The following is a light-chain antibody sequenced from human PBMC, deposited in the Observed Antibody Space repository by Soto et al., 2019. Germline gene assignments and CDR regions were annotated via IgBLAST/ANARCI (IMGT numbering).Light chain of an antibody. CDR3: YSYGGTRASVV. Sequence: QSALTQPASVSGSPGQSINISCTGTSSDVGGYDLVSWYQQHPGKAPKLMIYEVSERPSGVSNRFSGSKSGNTASLTISGLQAEDEAHYHCYSYGGTRASVVFGGGTKLTVL. V-gene: IGLV2-23*02. J-gene: IGLJ2*01. CDR2: EVS. CDR1: SSDVGGYDL.